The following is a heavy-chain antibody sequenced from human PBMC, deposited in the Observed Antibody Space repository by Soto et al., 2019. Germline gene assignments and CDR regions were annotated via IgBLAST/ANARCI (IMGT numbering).Heavy chain of an antibody. Sequence: SVKVSCKASGFTFTSSAMQWVRQARGQRLEWIGWIVVGSGNTNYAQKFQERVTITRDMSTSTAYMELSSLRSEDTAVYYCAADFYGSGGSCYPTFDEWGQGPLVTVSS. V-gene: IGHV1-58*02. CDR1: GFTFTSSA. CDR3: AADFYGSGGSCYPTFDE. CDR2: IVVGSGNT. D-gene: IGHD2-15*01. J-gene: IGHJ4*02.